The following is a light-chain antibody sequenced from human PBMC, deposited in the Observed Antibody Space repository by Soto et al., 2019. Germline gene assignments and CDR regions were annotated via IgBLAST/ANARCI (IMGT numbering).Light chain of an antibody. Sequence: DVVMTQSPLSLPVTLGQPASISCSSSQILVDRDGNTYFNWYQRRPGQPPRRLIYKISYRDSGVPDRFSGSGSGTYFTLKISRVEAEDVGCYYCMQGTRWPWTFGQGTKVEIK. V-gene: IGKV2-30*01. CDR1: QILVDRDGNTY. CDR3: MQGTRWPWT. J-gene: IGKJ1*01. CDR2: KIS.